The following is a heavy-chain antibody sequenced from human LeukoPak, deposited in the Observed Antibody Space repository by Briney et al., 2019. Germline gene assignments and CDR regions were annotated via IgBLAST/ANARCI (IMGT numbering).Heavy chain of an antibody. V-gene: IGHV3-74*01. D-gene: IGHD3-3*01. CDR3: AKDHYWSIDY. CDR2: IKGDGIST. J-gene: IGHJ4*02. Sequence: GGSLRLSCAASGFTFNNYAMHWVRHAPGQGLVWVSRIKGDGISTNYADSVKGRFTISRDIAKNTLYLQMNSLRAEDTGVYYCAKDHYWSIDYWGRGTLVTVSS. CDR1: GFTFNNYA.